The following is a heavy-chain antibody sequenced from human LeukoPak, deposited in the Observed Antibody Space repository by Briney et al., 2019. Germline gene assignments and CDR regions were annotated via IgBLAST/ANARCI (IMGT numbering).Heavy chain of an antibody. D-gene: IGHD3-16*01. CDR3: ARDLAGEWGNYFDY. Sequence: PSETLSLTCTVSGGSIIGYYWNWVRHRPGRGREWIGYVHYSGSTKYNSSLNNRVIISIDTSKNQFSLRLTSVTPADTAVYYCARDLAGEWGNYFDYWGQGIVVTVPS. V-gene: IGHV4-59*12. CDR1: GGSIIGYY. J-gene: IGHJ4*02. CDR2: VHYSGST.